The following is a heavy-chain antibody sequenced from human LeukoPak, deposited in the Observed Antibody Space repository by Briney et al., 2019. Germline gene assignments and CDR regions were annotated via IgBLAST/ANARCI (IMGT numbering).Heavy chain of an antibody. CDR2: INHSGST. J-gene: IGHJ3*02. D-gene: IGHD3-10*01. V-gene: IGHV4-34*09. CDR3: ARAGHRYYYGSGNYPSAFDI. CDR1: GGSFSGYY. Sequence: SETLSLTCAVYGGSFSGYYWSWIRQPPGKGLEWIGEINHSGSTNYNPSLKSRVTISVDTSKNQFSLKLSSVTAADTAVYYCARAGHRYYYGSGNYPSAFDIWGQGTMVTVSP.